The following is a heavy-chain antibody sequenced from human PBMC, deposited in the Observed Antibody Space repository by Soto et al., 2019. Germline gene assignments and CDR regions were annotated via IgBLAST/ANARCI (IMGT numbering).Heavy chain of an antibody. J-gene: IGHJ3*02. D-gene: IGHD6-13*01. CDR2: ISGSGANT. CDR3: AKVSSSGWYDAFDI. Sequence: GGSLRLSCAASGFTFSSYGMSWVRQAPGKGLEWVSGISGSGANTYYAASVKDRFTISRDNSDHTLFLQMNSLRDKDTAVYLCAKVSSSGWYDAFDIWGQGTLVTVSS. V-gene: IGHV3-23*01. CDR1: GFTFSSYG.